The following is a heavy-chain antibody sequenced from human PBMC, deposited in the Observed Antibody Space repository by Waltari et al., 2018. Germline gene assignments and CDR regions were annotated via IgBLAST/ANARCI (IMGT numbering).Heavy chain of an antibody. CDR1: NYSISTGYY. CDR2: VTHSGSA. J-gene: IGHJ4*02. V-gene: IGHV4-38-2*02. Sequence: QVQLAESGPGLVKPSEALSLTCTVSNYSISTGYYWAWIRQSPGQGLEWIGSVTHSGSAYYNPSLRSRVSISIDTSKNQFSLSLKSATAADTATYYCARDRCGGTSCYPFDSWGQGTLV. CDR3: ARDRCGGTSCYPFDS. D-gene: IGHD2-2*01.